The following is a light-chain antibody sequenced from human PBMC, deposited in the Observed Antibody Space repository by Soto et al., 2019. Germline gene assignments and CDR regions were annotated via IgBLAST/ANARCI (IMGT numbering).Light chain of an antibody. Sequence: EIVLAQSACTLSLSAGERATLSCRASQSVSRNFLAWYQQKPGQAPRLLIYDVSNRATGIPARFSGSGSGTDFTLTISSLEPEDFAVYYCQQRSNWPRTFGQGTKVDIK. J-gene: IGKJ1*01. CDR1: QSVSRNF. CDR3: QQRSNWPRT. CDR2: DVS. V-gene: IGKV3-11*01.